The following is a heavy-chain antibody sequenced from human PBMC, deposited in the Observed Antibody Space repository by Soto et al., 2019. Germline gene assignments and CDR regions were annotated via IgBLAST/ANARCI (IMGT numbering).Heavy chain of an antibody. D-gene: IGHD5-18*01. J-gene: IGHJ4*02. CDR3: ARGYSYAGGLFDY. Sequence: ASVKVSCKASGGTFSSYAISWVRQAPGQGLEWMGGIIPIFGTANYAQKFQGRVTITADESTSTAYMELSSLRSEDTAVYYCARGYSYAGGLFDYWGQGTLVTVSS. CDR2: IIPIFGTA. CDR1: GGTFSSYA. V-gene: IGHV1-69*13.